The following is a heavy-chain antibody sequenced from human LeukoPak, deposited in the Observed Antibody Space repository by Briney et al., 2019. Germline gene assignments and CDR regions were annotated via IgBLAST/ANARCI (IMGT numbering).Heavy chain of an antibody. Sequence: GGSLRLSCAVSGFTFSGPGMHWVRQAPGKGLEWVSYISNDNSIIHYADSVKARFTISKDNVKNSLFLQMNSLRADDTAVYFCVTDWPVWWGQGTLVTVSS. D-gene: IGHD3-16*01. CDR1: GFTFSGPG. V-gene: IGHV3-48*01. CDR3: VTDWPVW. CDR2: ISNDNSII. J-gene: IGHJ4*02.